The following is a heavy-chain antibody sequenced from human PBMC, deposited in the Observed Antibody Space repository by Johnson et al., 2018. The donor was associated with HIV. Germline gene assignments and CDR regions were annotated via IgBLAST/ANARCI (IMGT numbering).Heavy chain of an antibody. D-gene: IGHD1-7*01. CDR1: GFIVSNAW. J-gene: IGHJ3*01. V-gene: IGHV3-15*01. CDR2: IKSKPDGGTT. CDR3: TTDANWNYGQGAFDV. Sequence: VHLVESGGGLVQPGGSLRLSSAASGFIVSNAWMSWVRQAPGKGLEWVGRIKSKPDGGTTDYAAPVKGRFTISRDDSENKLYLQMKSLKTEDTAIYCCTTDANWNYGQGAFDVWGQGTTVTVSS.